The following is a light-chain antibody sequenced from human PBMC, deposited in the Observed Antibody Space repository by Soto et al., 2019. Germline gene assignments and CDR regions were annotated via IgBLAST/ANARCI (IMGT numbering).Light chain of an antibody. Sequence: EIVLTQSPGTLSLSPGERATLSCRASQSVASYSLAWYQQKPGQAPRLLIYDASNRATGIPARFSGSGSGTDFTLTISRLEPEDFAVYYCQQYGSSPKTFGQGTKVDIK. CDR1: QSVASYS. V-gene: IGKV3-20*01. J-gene: IGKJ1*01. CDR3: QQYGSSPKT. CDR2: DAS.